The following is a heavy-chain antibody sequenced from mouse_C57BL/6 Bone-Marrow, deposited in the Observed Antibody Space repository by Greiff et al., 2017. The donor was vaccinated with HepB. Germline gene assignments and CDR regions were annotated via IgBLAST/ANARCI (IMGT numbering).Heavy chain of an antibody. V-gene: IGHV1-81*01. CDR2: IYHRSGNT. Sequence: VQLQQSGAELARPGASVKLSCKASGYTFTSYGISWVKQRTGQGLEWIGEIYHRSGNTYYNEKFKGKATLTADKSSSTAYMELRSLTSEDSAVYFCASGLLRGDDWGQGTTLTVAS. CDR1: GYTFTSYG. J-gene: IGHJ2*01. D-gene: IGHD1-1*01. CDR3: ASGLLRGDD.